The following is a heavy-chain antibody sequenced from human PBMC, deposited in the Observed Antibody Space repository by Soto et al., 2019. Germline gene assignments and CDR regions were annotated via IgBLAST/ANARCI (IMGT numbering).Heavy chain of an antibody. J-gene: IGHJ4*02. D-gene: IGHD2-21*01. CDR2: INAPGETK. CDR1: GFTFSNYG. V-gene: IGHV3-48*04. CDR3: ARDPEGINDFDY. Sequence: EVQLVESGGGLVQPGGSLRLSCAASGFTFSNYGMNWARRAPGRGLEWVTHINAPGETKPYSDSVKGRFTVSRDDVKNSLYLQMNSLTADDTAIYYCARDPEGINDFDYWGQGTLVTVSS.